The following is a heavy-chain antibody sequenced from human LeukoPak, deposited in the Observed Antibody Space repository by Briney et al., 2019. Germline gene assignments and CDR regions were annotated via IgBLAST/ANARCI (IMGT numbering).Heavy chain of an antibody. CDR3: ARELWFVNAPGSWFDP. V-gene: IGHV4-30-2*01. CDR2: IFHSGSS. J-gene: IGHJ5*02. CDR1: GDSISSGDYS. Sequence: SETLSLTCAVSGDSISSGDYSWSWIRQPSGKGLEWIGYIFHSGSSYYNPSLKSRVTISVDKSKNQCSLRLTSVTAADTAVYYCARELWFVNAPGSWFDPWGQGTLVTVSS. D-gene: IGHD3-10*01.